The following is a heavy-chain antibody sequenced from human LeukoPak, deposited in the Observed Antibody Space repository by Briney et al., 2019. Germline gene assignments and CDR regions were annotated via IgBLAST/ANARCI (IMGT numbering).Heavy chain of an antibody. Sequence: ASVKVSCKASGYTFTSYAMNWVRQAPGQGLEWMGWISAYNGNTNYAQKLQGRVTMTTDTSTSTAYMELRSLRSDDTAVYYCARDLLDIVVVPAPDYYYYMDVWGKGTTVTISS. CDR1: GYTFTSYA. V-gene: IGHV1-18*01. CDR2: ISAYNGNT. CDR3: ARDLLDIVVVPAPDYYYYMDV. D-gene: IGHD2-2*03. J-gene: IGHJ6*03.